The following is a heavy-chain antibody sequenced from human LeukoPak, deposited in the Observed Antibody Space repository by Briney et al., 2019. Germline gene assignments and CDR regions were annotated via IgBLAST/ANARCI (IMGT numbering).Heavy chain of an antibody. CDR2: ISGRGGST. CDR1: GFTFSSYA. D-gene: IGHD3-22*01. J-gene: IGHJ4*02. CDR3: ATLDDSSGYFGY. V-gene: IGHV3-23*01. Sequence: PGGSLRLSCAASGFTFSSYAMSWVRQAPGKGLEWVSAISGRGGSTYYADSVKGRFTISRDNSKNTLYLQMNSLRAEDTAVYYCATLDDSSGYFGYWGQGTLVTVSS.